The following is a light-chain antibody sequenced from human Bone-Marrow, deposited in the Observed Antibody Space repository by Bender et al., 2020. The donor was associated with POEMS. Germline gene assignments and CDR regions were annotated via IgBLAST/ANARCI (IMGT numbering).Light chain of an antibody. V-gene: IGLV1-44*01. J-gene: IGLJ3*02. Sequence: QSVLTQPPSASGTPGQRVTISCSGSNSNIGTNAVNWYQQFPGPAPKLLIYSDNQRPSGVPDRFYAFMSGPSASLAISELQSEGEADYYCAAWDAVLDGGMFGGGTTLTVL. CDR2: SDN. CDR1: NSNIGTNA. CDR3: AAWDAVLDGGM.